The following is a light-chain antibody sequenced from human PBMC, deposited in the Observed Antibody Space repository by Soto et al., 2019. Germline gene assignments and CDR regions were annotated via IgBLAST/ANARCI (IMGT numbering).Light chain of an antibody. CDR2: GNS. V-gene: IGLV1-40*01. Sequence: QSVLTQPPSVSGAPGQRVPISCTGSSSNIGAGYDVHWYQQLPGTAPKVFIYGNSNRPSGVPDRFSGSKSGTSASLAITGLQAEDEADYYCQSYDTSLSGAVFGGGTEVAV. J-gene: IGLJ2*01. CDR3: QSYDTSLSGAV. CDR1: SSNIGAGYD.